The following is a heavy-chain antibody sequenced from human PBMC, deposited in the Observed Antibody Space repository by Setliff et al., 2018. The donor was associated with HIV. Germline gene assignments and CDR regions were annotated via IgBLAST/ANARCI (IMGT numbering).Heavy chain of an antibody. CDR1: GFTFSDHY. J-gene: IGHJ1*01. D-gene: IGHD6-19*01. Sequence: GGSLRLSCAASGFTFSDHYMDWVRQAPGKGLEWVGRTRNKAYSFTTEHAASVKGRFTISRDDSKNTLYLQMNSLKTEDTAVYYCTTGGSSGPKHWGQGTLVTVSS. CDR3: TTGGSSGPKH. V-gene: IGHV3-72*01. CDR2: TRNKAYSFTT.